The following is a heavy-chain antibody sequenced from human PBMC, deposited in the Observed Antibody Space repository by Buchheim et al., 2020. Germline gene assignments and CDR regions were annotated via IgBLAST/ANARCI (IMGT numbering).Heavy chain of an antibody. J-gene: IGHJ3*02. Sequence: QVQLQESGPGLVKPSQTLSLTCTVSGGSISSGDYYWSWIRQPPGKGLEWIGYIYYSGSTYYNPSLKSRVTISVDTSKNQFSLKLSSVTAADTAVYYCARAYYDYVWGSYRYTLPGAFDIWGQGT. D-gene: IGHD3-16*02. CDR3: ARAYYDYVWGSYRYTLPGAFDI. CDR2: IYYSGST. CDR1: GGSISSGDYY. V-gene: IGHV4-30-4*01.